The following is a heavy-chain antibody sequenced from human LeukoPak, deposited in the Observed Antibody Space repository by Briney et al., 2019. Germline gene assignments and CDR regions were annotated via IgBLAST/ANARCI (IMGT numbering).Heavy chain of an antibody. CDR2: MSGSGGST. Sequence: GGSLRLSCAASGFTFSSYAMRGVRQAPGEGVGWVAAMSGSGGSTYYADSVKGRFTISRDNSKNTLYLQMNSLRAEDTAVYYCAKEPYSSGWYGVYFLDYWGQGTLVTVSS. CDR1: GFTFSSYA. V-gene: IGHV3-23*01. CDR3: AKEPYSSGWYGVYFLDY. D-gene: IGHD6-19*01. J-gene: IGHJ4*02.